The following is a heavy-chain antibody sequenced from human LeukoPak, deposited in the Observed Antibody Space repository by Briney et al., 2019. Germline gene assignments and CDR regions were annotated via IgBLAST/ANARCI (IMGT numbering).Heavy chain of an antibody. CDR2: IKQDGSEK. CDR3: ATTLAAPDSSLDSG. Sequence: GGSLRLSCAASGFTFSNYWMSWVRQAPGKGLEWVANIKQDGSEKYYVDSVKGRFTVSRDNAKNSLYLQMNSLRAEDTAVYYCATTLAAPDSSLDSGWGQGTLVTVSS. J-gene: IGHJ4*02. D-gene: IGHD6-6*01. V-gene: IGHV3-7*01. CDR1: GFTFSNYW.